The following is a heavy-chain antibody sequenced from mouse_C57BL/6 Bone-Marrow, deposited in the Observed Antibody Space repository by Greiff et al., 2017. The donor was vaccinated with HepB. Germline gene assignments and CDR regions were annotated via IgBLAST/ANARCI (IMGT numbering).Heavy chain of an antibody. CDR3: ARAPWDGNWYFDV. CDR1: GFTFTDYY. D-gene: IGHD4-1*01. Sequence: EVQVVESGGGLVQPGGSLSLSCAASGFTFTDYYMSWVRQPPGKALEWLGFIRNKANGYTTEYSASVKGRFTISRDNSQSILYLQMNALRAEDSATYYCARAPWDGNWYFDVWGTGTTVTVSS. CDR2: IRNKANGYTT. V-gene: IGHV7-3*01. J-gene: IGHJ1*03.